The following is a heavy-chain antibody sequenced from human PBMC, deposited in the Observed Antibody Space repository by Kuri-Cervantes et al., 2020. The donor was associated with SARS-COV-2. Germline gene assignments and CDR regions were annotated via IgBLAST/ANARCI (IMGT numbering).Heavy chain of an antibody. V-gene: IGHV1-2*02. CDR2: INPNSGGT. Sequence: ASVKVSCKASGYTFTGYYMHWVRQAPGQGLEWMGWINPNSGGTNYAQKFQGRVTITRDTSASTAYMELSSLRSEDTAVYYCARKCHYNYMDVWGKGTTVTVSS. J-gene: IGHJ6*03. CDR1: GYTFTGYY. CDR3: ARKCHYNYMDV. D-gene: IGHD2-2*02.